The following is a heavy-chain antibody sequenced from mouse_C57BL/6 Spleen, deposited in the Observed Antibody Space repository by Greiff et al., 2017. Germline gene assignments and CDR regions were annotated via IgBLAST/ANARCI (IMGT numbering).Heavy chain of an antibody. V-gene: IGHV1-22*01. D-gene: IGHD2-5*01. CDR1: GYTFTDYN. CDR2: INPNNGGT. J-gene: IGHJ1*03. CDR3: ARYSAYYSNYDWYVDV. Sequence: VQLQQSGPELVKPGASVKMSCKASGYTFTDYNMHWLKQRHGKRLEWLGYINPNNGGTSYNQKFTDKTTLTVNKSSSTAYMELSSVTSENSAVYDGARYSAYYSNYDWYVDVWGTGTTVTVSS.